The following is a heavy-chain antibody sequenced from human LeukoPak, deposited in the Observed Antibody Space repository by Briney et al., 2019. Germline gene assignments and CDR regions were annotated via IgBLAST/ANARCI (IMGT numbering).Heavy chain of an antibody. Sequence: GGSLRLSCAASGFTFNTYWMTWVRQASRRGLEWVANINGDSNEKYYVDSVKGRFTISRDTVKKSLYLQMNSLRAEDMAMYYCVRGRYCTSGSCYFDSWGQGTLVTVSS. CDR2: INGDSNEK. D-gene: IGHD2-15*01. CDR1: GFTFNTYW. CDR3: VRGRYCTSGSCYFDS. J-gene: IGHJ4*02. V-gene: IGHV3-7*03.